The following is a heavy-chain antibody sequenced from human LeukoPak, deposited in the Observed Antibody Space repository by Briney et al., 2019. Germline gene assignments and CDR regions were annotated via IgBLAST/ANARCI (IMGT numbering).Heavy chain of an antibody. Sequence: GGSLRLSCAASGFTFSSYAMSWVRQAPGKGLEWVSAISGSGGSTYYADSVKGRFTISRDNSKNTLYLQMNSLRAEDTAVYYCARPSSYGYGYFDYWGQGTLVTVSS. CDR2: ISGSGGST. J-gene: IGHJ4*02. V-gene: IGHV3-23*01. D-gene: IGHD5-18*01. CDR3: ARPSSYGYGYFDY. CDR1: GFTFSSYA.